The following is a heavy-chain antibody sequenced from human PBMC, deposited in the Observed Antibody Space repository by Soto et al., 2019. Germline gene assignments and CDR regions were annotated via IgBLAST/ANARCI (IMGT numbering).Heavy chain of an antibody. CDR1: GFTFSSYA. V-gene: IGHV3-30-3*01. CDR2: IPYDGSNK. CDR3: ARGDEDSSGWYVPLFDY. J-gene: IGHJ4*02. Sequence: PGGSLRLSCAASGFTFSSYAMHWVRQAPGKGLEWVAVIPYDGSNKYYADSVKGRFTISRDNSKNTLYLQMNSLRAEDTAVYYCARGDEDSSGWYVPLFDYWGQGTLVTVSS. D-gene: IGHD6-19*01.